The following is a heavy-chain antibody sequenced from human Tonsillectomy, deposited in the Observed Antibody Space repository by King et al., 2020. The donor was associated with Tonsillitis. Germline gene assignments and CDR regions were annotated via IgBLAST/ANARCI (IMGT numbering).Heavy chain of an antibody. D-gene: IGHD4-17*01. V-gene: IGHV4-39*01. J-gene: IGHJ4*02. CDR3: ARTNYGSFTPVDS. Sequence: LQLQESGPGLVKPSELLSLTCTVSGGSLTSSGSYWGWIRQPPGKGLEWIGSISYSGNTYYKPSLWGRITVSVDTSKNQFSLKLTSVTAPDTAVYYCARTNYGSFTPVDSWGQGTLVTVSS. CDR1: GGSLTSSGSY. CDR2: ISYSGNT.